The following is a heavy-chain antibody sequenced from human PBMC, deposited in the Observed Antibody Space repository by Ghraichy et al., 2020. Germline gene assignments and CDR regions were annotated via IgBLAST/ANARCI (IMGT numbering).Heavy chain of an antibody. CDR1: GFTFSSYS. CDR2: ISSSSSYI. Sequence: GGSLRLSCVASGFTFSSYSMNWVRQAPGKGLEWVSSISSSSSYIYYADSVKGRFTISRDNAKNSLYLQMNSLRAEDTAVYYCARDQPYDSSGYYYAPFDYWGQGTLVTVSS. D-gene: IGHD3-22*01. J-gene: IGHJ4*02. CDR3: ARDQPYDSSGYYYAPFDY. V-gene: IGHV3-21*01.